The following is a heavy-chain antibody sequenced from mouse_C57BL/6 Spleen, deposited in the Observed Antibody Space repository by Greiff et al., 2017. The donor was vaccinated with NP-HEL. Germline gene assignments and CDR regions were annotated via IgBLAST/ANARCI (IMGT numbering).Heavy chain of an antibody. V-gene: IGHV1-82*01. J-gene: IGHJ4*01. CDR3: AREDYYGSSYPYAMDY. D-gene: IGHD1-1*01. Sequence: VQLQQSGPELVKPGASVKISCKASRYAFSSSWMNWVKQRPGKGLEWIGRIYPGDGDTNYNGKFKGKATLTADKSSSTAYMQLSSLTSEDSAVYFCAREDYYGSSYPYAMDYWGQGTSVTVSS. CDR2: IYPGDGDT. CDR1: RYAFSSSW.